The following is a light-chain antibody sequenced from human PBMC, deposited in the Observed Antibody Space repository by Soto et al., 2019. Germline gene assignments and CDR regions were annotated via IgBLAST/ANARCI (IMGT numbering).Light chain of an antibody. J-gene: IGKJ4*01. CDR3: QQSYSTLLT. Sequence: DIQMTQSPSSLSASVEDRVIITCRASQSISNHLNWYQQKPGKAPKXLIYAASSLQSGVPSRFSGSGSGTDLTITISSLQPEDFETYYCQQSYSTLLTFGGGTKVDIK. CDR2: AAS. V-gene: IGKV1-39*01. CDR1: QSISNH.